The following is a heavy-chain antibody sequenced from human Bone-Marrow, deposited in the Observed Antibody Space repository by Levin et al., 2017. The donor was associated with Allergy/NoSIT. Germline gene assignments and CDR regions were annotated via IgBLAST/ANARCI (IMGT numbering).Heavy chain of an antibody. CDR3: AKAMEASSLFDS. V-gene: IGHV3-43D*03. CDR2: VSWDGGST. J-gene: IGHJ4*02. CDR1: GFTFDDYA. Sequence: GGSLRLSCVASGFTFDDYAMHWVRQAPGKGLEWVSLVSWDGGSTYYADSVKGRFTISRDNSKNSLYLHMSSLRPEDTALYYCAKAMEASSLFDSWGQGTLVTVSS. D-gene: IGHD6-6*01.